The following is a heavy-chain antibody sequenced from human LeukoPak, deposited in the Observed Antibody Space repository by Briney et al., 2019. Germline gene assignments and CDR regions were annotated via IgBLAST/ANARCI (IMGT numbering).Heavy chain of an antibody. CDR2: LLYSGST. J-gene: IGHJ6*03. CDR3: ARSSYYSDSSGYSYYSYYYMYG. Sequence: SETLSLTCTVSGRSLSSYHWSWIRHRPGKGLEWIGYLLYSGSTNYNPTLKSRVTISVDTSKNQFSLKLSSVTAPDTAVYYCARSSYYSDSSGYSYYSYYYMYGWGKGTTVTVSS. CDR1: GRSLSSYH. D-gene: IGHD3-22*01. V-gene: IGHV4-59*01.